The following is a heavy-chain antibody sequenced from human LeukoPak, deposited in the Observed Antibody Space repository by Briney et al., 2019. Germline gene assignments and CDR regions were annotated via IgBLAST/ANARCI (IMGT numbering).Heavy chain of an antibody. V-gene: IGHV3-7*01. CDR3: VRDGGVSGYDLLDY. CDR2: INQDGSEE. Sequence: GGSLRLSCAASGFTFSNYWMTWVRQAPGKGLEWVAHINQDGSEEHYMDSAKARFTISRDNAKISLSLQMNSLRAEDTAVYYCVRDGGVSGYDLLDYWGQGTLVTVSS. D-gene: IGHD5-12*01. J-gene: IGHJ4*02. CDR1: GFTFSNYW.